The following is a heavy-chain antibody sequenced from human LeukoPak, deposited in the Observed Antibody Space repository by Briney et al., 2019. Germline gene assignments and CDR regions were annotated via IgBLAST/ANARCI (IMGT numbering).Heavy chain of an antibody. CDR2: INHSGST. CDR1: GYSISGGYY. V-gene: IGHV4-38-2*02. Sequence: PSETLSLTCTVSGYSISGGYYWGWIRQPPGKGLEWIGEINHSGSTNYNPSLKSRVTISVDTSKNQFSLKLSSVTAADTAVYYCASLRQRITMVRGVPNTDYWGQGTLVTVSS. J-gene: IGHJ4*02. CDR3: ASLRQRITMVRGVPNTDY. D-gene: IGHD3-10*01.